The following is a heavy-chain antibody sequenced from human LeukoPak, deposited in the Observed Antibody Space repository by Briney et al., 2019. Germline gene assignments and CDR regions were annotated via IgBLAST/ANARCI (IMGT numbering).Heavy chain of an antibody. CDR3: ARVRHDFCSGSMKDY. J-gene: IGHJ4*02. CDR2: INHSGST. V-gene: IGHV4-34*01. D-gene: IGHD3-3*01. Sequence: PSETLSLTCAVYGGSFSGYYWSWIRQPPGKGLEWIGEINHSGSTNYNPSLKSRVTISVDTSKNQFSLKLSSVTAADTAVYYCARVRHDFCSGSMKDYWGQGTLVTVSS. CDR1: GGSFSGYY.